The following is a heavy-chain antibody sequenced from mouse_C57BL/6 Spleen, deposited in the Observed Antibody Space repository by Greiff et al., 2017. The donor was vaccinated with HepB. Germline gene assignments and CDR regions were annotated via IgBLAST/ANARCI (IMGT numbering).Heavy chain of an antibody. CDR3: AGVGYDDAWFAY. CDR1: GYAFTNYL. V-gene: IGHV1-54*01. Sequence: VQLQQSGAELVRPGTSVKVSCKASGYAFTNYLIEWVKQRPGQGLEWIGVINPGSGGTNYNEKFKGKATMTADKSSSTAYMQLSSLTSEDSAVYCCAGVGYDDAWFAYWGQGTLVTVSA. CDR2: INPGSGGT. J-gene: IGHJ3*01. D-gene: IGHD2-2*01.